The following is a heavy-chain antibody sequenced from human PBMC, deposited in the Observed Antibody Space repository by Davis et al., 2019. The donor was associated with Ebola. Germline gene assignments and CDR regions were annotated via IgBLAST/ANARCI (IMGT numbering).Heavy chain of an antibody. J-gene: IGHJ4*02. CDR2: ISYDGSNK. V-gene: IGHV3-30*18. CDR1: GFTFSSYG. D-gene: IGHD2-8*01. CDR3: AKCPDDGLCSHFDS. Sequence: GGSLRLSCAASGFTFSSYGMHWVRQAPGKGLEWVAVISYDGSNKYYADSVKGRFTISRDNSKNTLYLQMNSLRAEDTAVYYCAKCPDDGLCSHFDSWGQGALVTVSS.